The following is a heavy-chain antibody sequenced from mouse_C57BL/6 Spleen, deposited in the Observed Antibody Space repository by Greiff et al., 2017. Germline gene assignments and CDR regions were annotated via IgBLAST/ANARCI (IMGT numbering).Heavy chain of an antibody. V-gene: IGHV1-4*01. J-gene: IGHJ1*03. CDR3: ARSSTVVATDWYFDV. CDR2: INPSSGYT. Sequence: VQLQQSGAELARPGASVKMSCKASGYTFTSYTMHWVKQRPGQGLEWIGYINPSSGYTKYNQKFKDKATLTADKSSSTAYMQLSSLTSEDSAVYYGARSSTVVATDWYFDVWGTGTTVTVSS. CDR1: GYTFTSYT. D-gene: IGHD1-1*01.